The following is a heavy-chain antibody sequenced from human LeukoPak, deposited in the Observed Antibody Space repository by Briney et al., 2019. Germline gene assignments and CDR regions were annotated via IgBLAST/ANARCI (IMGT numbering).Heavy chain of an antibody. D-gene: IGHD2-15*01. CDR3: ARDRDGGSAVAGNY. V-gene: IGHV1-2*02. CDR2: ISPTTGGT. Sequence: ASVKVSCKASGYTFTGSYMHWVRQAPGQGLEWVGWISPTTGGTNYAQKFQGRVTMTRDTSISTAYMELSSLRSDDTAVYYCARDRDGGSAVAGNYWGQGTLVTVSS. J-gene: IGHJ4*02. CDR1: GYTFTGSY.